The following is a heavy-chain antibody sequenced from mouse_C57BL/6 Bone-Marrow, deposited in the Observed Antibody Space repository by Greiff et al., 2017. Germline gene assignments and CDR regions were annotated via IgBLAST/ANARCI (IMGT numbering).Heavy chain of an antibody. Sequence: QVQLQQSGPELARPGASVKLSCKASGYTFTSYGISWVKQRTGQGLEWIGEIYPRSGNTYYNEKFKGKATLTADKSSSTAYMELRSLTSEDSAVYFCARRGNYVLMDYWGQGTSVTVSS. V-gene: IGHV1-81*01. CDR1: GYTFTSYG. D-gene: IGHD2-1*01. CDR2: IYPRSGNT. CDR3: ARRGNYVLMDY. J-gene: IGHJ4*01.